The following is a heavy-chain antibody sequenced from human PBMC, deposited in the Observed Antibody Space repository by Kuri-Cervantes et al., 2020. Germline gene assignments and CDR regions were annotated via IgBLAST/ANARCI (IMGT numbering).Heavy chain of an antibody. J-gene: IGHJ3*02. CDR3: ARVWGRRRPRTWGDAFDI. V-gene: IGHV4-34*01. Sequence: SETLSLTCAVYGESFSGYYWSWIRQPPGKGLEWIGEINHSGSTNYNPSLKSRVTISVDTSKNQFSLKLSSVTAADTAVYYCARVWGRRRPRTWGDAFDIWGQGTMVTVSS. CDR1: GESFSGYY. CDR2: INHSGST. D-gene: IGHD7-27*01.